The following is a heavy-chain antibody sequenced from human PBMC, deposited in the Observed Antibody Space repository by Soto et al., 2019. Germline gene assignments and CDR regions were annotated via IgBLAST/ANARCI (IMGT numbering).Heavy chain of an antibody. CDR2: IIPIFGTT. V-gene: IGHV1-69*06. J-gene: IGHJ4*02. CDR1: GGTLSDHA. Sequence: QVQLEQSGAEVKKPGSSVKVSCKASGGTLSDHAINWVRQAPGHGLEWLGGIIPIFGTTNYAQKFQDRVTITADRSTTTVYMDLASLTSEDTAVYYCARSYFDGTGFYLYYFDLWGQGTLVTVSS. D-gene: IGHD3-9*01. CDR3: ARSYFDGTGFYLYYFDL.